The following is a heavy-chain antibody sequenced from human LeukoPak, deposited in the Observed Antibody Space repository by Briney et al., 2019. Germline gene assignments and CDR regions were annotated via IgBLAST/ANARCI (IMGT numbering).Heavy chain of an antibody. V-gene: IGHV3-21*01. CDR2: ISRSGRDI. J-gene: IGHJ4*02. Sequence: GGSLRLSCAASGFTFGTYAMNWVRQAPGKGLEWVSSISRSGRDIYYADSVRGRFTISRDNAKNSLYLQMNSLRAEDTAVYYCARERDLGGSYTLYYFDYWGQGTLVTVSS. CDR1: GFTFGTYA. D-gene: IGHD3-16*01. CDR3: ARERDLGGSYTLYYFDY.